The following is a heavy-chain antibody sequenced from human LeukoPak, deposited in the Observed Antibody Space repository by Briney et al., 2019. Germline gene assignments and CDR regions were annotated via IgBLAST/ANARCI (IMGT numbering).Heavy chain of an antibody. D-gene: IGHD2-8*01. CDR1: GGSISSAGSY. CDR2: IYHSGST. V-gene: IGHV4-30-2*01. Sequence: SQTLSLTCTVSGGSISSAGSYWNWIRQPPGKGLEWIGNIYHSGSTYYNPSLKSRVTISIDRSKKQFSLKLSSVTAADTAVYYCARGAACSNGVCSNWFDPWGQGTLVTVSS. CDR3: ARGAACSNGVCSNWFDP. J-gene: IGHJ5*02.